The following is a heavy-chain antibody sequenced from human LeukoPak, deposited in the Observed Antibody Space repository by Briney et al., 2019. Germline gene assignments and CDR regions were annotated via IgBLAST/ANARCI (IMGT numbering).Heavy chain of an antibody. J-gene: IGHJ4*02. Sequence: GASVKVSCKASGYTFTSYGISWVRQAPGQGLEWMGCISAYNGNTNYAQKLQGRVTMTTDTSTSTAYMELRSLRSDDTAVYYCARVEITIFGVVIDYWGQGTLVTVSS. D-gene: IGHD3-3*01. CDR3: ARVEITIFGVVIDY. CDR1: GYTFTSYG. CDR2: ISAYNGNT. V-gene: IGHV1-18*01.